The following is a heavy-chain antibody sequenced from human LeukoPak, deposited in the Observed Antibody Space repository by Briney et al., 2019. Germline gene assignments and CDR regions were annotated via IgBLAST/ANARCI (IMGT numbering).Heavy chain of an antibody. CDR2: IYYSGST. CDR1: GGSISSSSYY. Sequence: PSETLSLTCTVSGGSISSSSYYWGWIRQPPGKGLEWIGSIYYSGSTYYNPSLKSRVTISVDTSKNQFSLKLSSVTAADTAVYYCARGSTRLYDSSGYAHGIFDYWGQGTLVTVSS. J-gene: IGHJ4*02. CDR3: ARGSTRLYDSSGYAHGIFDY. D-gene: IGHD3-22*01. V-gene: IGHV4-39*07.